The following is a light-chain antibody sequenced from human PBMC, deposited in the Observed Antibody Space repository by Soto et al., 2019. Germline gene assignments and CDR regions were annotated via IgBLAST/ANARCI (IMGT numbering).Light chain of an antibody. Sequence: QSALTQPASVSGSPGQSITISCTGTSSDVGGYDYVSWYQQHPGKAPKLMIYDVTNRPSGISSRFSGSKSANTASLTISGLQAEDEADYVCSSYSSSTTLVVFGGGTQLTVL. J-gene: IGLJ2*01. V-gene: IGLV2-14*03. CDR3: SSYSSSTTLVV. CDR2: DVT. CDR1: SSDVGGYDY.